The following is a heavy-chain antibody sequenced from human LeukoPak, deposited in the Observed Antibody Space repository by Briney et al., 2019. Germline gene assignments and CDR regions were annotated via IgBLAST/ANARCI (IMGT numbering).Heavy chain of an antibody. CDR3: ASSLSGYYGSGRYENYYYYGMDV. Sequence: ASVKVSCKASGGTFSSYAISWVRQAPGQGLEWMGGIIPIFGTANYPQKFQGRVTITADESTSTAYMELSSLRSEDTAVYYCASSLSGYYGSGRYENYYYYGMDVWGQGTTVTVSS. D-gene: IGHD3-10*01. CDR1: GGTFSSYA. J-gene: IGHJ6*02. V-gene: IGHV1-69*01. CDR2: IIPIFGTA.